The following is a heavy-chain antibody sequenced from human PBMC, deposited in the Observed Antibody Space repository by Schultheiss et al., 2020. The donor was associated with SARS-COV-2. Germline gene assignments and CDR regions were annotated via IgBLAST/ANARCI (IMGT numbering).Heavy chain of an antibody. Sequence: SGPTLVKPTQTLTLTCTFSGFSLSTSGMRASWIRQPPGKALEWLALIYWNDDKRYSPSLKSRLTITKDTSKNQVVLTMTNMDPVDTATYYCARACSSTSCYTVGAFDIWGQGTMVTVSS. CDR3: ARACSSTSCYTVGAFDI. D-gene: IGHD2-2*02. CDR1: GFSLSTSGMR. CDR2: IYWNDDK. V-gene: IGHV2-5*08. J-gene: IGHJ3*02.